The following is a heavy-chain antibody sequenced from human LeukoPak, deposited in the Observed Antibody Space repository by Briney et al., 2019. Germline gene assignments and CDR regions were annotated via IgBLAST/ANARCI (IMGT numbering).Heavy chain of an antibody. D-gene: IGHD3-22*01. V-gene: IGHV4-39*07. J-gene: IGHJ4*02. CDR1: GGSISSTSYY. Sequence: PSETLSLTCTVSGGSISSTSYYWGWIRQPPGKGLEWIGRISYSGSTYYKPTLKSRGTISVDTSKNQISLKLSSVTAADTAVYYCAITPGPYDSGRNYYPFDYWGQGTLVTVSS. CDR2: ISYSGST. CDR3: AITPGPYDSGRNYYPFDY.